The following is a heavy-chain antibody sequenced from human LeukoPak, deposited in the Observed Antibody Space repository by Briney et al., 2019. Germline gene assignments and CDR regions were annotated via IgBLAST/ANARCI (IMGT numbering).Heavy chain of an antibody. Sequence: PGGSLRLSCAASGFTFSTFAMLWVRQPPGKGLEWVSAISGSGGSTYYADSVKGRFTISRDNSKNTLYLQMNSLRAEDTAVYYCAKTVVPAAIGYYYYMDVWGKGTTVTVSS. CDR1: GFTFSTFA. J-gene: IGHJ6*03. CDR3: AKTVVPAAIGYYYYMDV. D-gene: IGHD2-2*01. CDR2: ISGSGGST. V-gene: IGHV3-23*01.